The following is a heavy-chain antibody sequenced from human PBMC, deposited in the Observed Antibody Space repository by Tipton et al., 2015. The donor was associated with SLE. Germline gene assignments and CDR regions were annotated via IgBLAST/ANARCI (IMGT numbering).Heavy chain of an antibody. CDR2: IYHSGST. V-gene: IGHV4-4*02. J-gene: IGHJ4*02. Sequence: TLSLTCAVSGGSISSSNWWSWVRQPPGKGLEWIGEIYHSGSTNYNPSLKSRVTISVDKSKNQFSLKLSSVTAADTAVYYCARHPPRGGSGYALDNWGQGTLVTVSS. CDR3: ARHPPRGGSGYALDN. CDR1: GGSISSSNW. D-gene: IGHD5-12*01.